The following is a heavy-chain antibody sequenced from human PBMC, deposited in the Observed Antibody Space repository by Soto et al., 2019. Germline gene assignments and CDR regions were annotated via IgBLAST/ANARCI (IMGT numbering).Heavy chain of an antibody. J-gene: IGHJ4*02. CDR2: IYYTGSA. D-gene: IGHD5-18*01. Sequence: QVQLQESGPGLVKPSETLSLTCTVSGGSISGSFWSWIRQPPGKRPEWIGYIYYTGSATYNPSLRSRVPISVDTSRNQFSLKLSSVTAADTAVYYCARAGDEQLWHIWGQGTLVTVSS. CDR3: ARAGDEQLWHI. V-gene: IGHV4-59*01. CDR1: GGSISGSF.